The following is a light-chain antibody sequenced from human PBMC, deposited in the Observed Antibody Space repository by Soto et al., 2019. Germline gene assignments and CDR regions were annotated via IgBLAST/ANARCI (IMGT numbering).Light chain of an antibody. J-gene: IGKJ1*01. CDR3: HPYDSWPLWT. CDR1: QSVSSK. Sequence: EIVMTQSPATLSVSPGERATLSCRASQSVSSKLAWYQQKPGQAPRLLIYGASTRATGIPARSSGSGSGTEFTLTISSLHSEYFAVYYCHPYDSWPLWTFGQGAKVDI. V-gene: IGKV3-15*01. CDR2: GAS.